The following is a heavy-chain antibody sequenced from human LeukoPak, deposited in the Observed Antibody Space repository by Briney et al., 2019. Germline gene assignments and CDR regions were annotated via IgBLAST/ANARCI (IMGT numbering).Heavy chain of an antibody. CDR2: IYYSGST. Sequence: SETLSLTCTVSGGSISSSSYYWGWIRQPPGKGLEWIGSIYYSGSTYYNPSLKCRVTISVDTSKNQFSLKLSSVTAADTAVYYCARHITPIAAAGRGFDPWGQGTLVTVSS. J-gene: IGHJ5*02. V-gene: IGHV4-39*01. CDR1: GGSISSSSYY. CDR3: ARHITPIAAAGRGFDP. D-gene: IGHD6-13*01.